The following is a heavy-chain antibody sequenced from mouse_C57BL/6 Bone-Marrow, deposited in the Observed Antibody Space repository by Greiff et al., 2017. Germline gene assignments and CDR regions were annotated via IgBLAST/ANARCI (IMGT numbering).Heavy chain of an antibody. J-gene: IGHJ3*01. D-gene: IGHD1-1*02. CDR2: IDPEDGET. Sequence: EVKVEESGAELVKPGASVKLSCTASGFNIKDYYMHWVKQRTEQGLEWIGRIDPEDGETKYAPKFQGKATITADTSSNTAYLQLSSLTSEDTAVYYCARERWSAWFAYWGQGTLVTVSA. CDR1: GFNIKDYY. V-gene: IGHV14-2*01. CDR3: ARERWSAWFAY.